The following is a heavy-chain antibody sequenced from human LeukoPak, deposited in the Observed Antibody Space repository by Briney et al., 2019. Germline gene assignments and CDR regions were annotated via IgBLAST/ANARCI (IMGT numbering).Heavy chain of an antibody. CDR1: GFTFSDYF. CDR3: ASPGVVTVDAFDI. Sequence: GGSLRLSCAASGFTFSDYFMSWIRQAPGKGLEWVSYISSSGSSIYYADSVKGRFTVSRDNAKNSLYLQMNSLRAEDTAVYYCASPGVVTVDAFDIWGPGTMVTVSS. V-gene: IGHV3-11*01. D-gene: IGHD3-3*01. J-gene: IGHJ3*02. CDR2: ISSSGSSI.